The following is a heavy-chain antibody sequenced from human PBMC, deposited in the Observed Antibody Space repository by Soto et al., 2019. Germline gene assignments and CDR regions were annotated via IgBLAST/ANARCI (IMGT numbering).Heavy chain of an antibody. CDR2: ISAYNGNT. CDR1: GYTFTSYG. Sequence: ASVKVSCKASGYTFTSYGISWVRQAPGQGLEWMGWISAYNGNTNYAQKLQGRVTMTTDTSTSTAYMERRSLRSDDTAVYYCAREIVVVPAAIDWFDPWGQGTLVTVSS. CDR3: AREIVVVPAAIDWFDP. J-gene: IGHJ5*02. D-gene: IGHD2-2*01. V-gene: IGHV1-18*01.